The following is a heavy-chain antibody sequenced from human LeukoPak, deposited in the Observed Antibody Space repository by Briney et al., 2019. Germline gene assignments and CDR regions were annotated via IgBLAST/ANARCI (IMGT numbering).Heavy chain of an antibody. J-gene: IGHJ4*02. CDR3: ASEGAYMGFEDPDYFDN. D-gene: IGHD2-21*01. CDR2: INPKSGGT. V-gene: IGHV1-2*02. Sequence: ASVKVSCKASGYTFTGYYMHGVCQAPGQGLEWMGWINPKSGGTNYAQKFQGRVTMTRDTSISTAYMELSRLRSDDTAVYYCASEGAYMGFEDPDYFDNWGQGTLVTVSS. CDR1: GYTFTGYY.